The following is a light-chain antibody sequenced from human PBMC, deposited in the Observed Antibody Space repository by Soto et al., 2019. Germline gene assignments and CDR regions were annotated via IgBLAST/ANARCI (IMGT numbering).Light chain of an antibody. J-gene: IGKJ2*01. CDR1: QSISNY. CDR2: KAS. Sequence: DIQMTQSPSTLSASVGDRVTITCRASQSISNYLAWYQQKPGKAPNLLIYKASTLQSGVQSRFSGSGSGTEFTLTISSLQPEDFATYYCQHRTFGQGTKLEIK. V-gene: IGKV1-5*03. CDR3: QHRT.